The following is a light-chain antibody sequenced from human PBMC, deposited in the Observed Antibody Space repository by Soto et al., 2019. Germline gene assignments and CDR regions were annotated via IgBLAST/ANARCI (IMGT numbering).Light chain of an antibody. Sequence: EIVLTQSPGTLALSPGERATLSCRASQSVNSNYLTWYQQKRGQAPRLLIHGASSRATGIPDRFSGSGSGTDFPLTISRLEPEDFAVYYCQQYGSSPFTFGPGTKVCIK. CDR3: QQYGSSPFT. CDR1: QSVNSNY. J-gene: IGKJ3*01. V-gene: IGKV3-20*01. CDR2: GAS.